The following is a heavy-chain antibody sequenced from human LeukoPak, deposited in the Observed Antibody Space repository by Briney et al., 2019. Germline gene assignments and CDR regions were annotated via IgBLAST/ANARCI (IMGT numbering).Heavy chain of an antibody. CDR2: MSDRGSSI. J-gene: IGHJ4*02. CDR1: GFTFSDY. Sequence: GGSLRLSCAASGFTFSDYMSWIRQAPGRGLEWVSYMSDRGSSIYYAASVKGRFTISRDNVNHSLFLQMNSLRAEDTAVYYCARGKRRFDSWGQGTLVTVSS. V-gene: IGHV3-11*01. CDR3: ARGKRRFDS.